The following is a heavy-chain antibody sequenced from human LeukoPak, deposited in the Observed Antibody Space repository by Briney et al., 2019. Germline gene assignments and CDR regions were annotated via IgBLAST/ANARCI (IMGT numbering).Heavy chain of an antibody. Sequence: GGSLRLSCAASGFTFSDYYMSWIRQAPGKGLEWVSYISSSSTYTNYEDSVKGRFTISRNNAKNSLYLQMNSLRAEDTAVYYCARFSGWYTKYYFDYWGQGTLVAVSS. V-gene: IGHV3-11*03. D-gene: IGHD3-3*01. CDR1: GFTFSDYY. J-gene: IGHJ4*02. CDR2: ISSSSTYT. CDR3: ARFSGWYTKYYFDY.